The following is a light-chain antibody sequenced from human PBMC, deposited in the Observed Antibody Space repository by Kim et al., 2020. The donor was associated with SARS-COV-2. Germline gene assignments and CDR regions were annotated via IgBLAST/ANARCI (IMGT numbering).Light chain of an antibody. Sequence: QSALTQPASVSGSPGQSITISCTGTSSDVGSYKYVSWYQQQPGKAPKLMIYDVNNRPSGVSDRFSGSKSGNTASLTISGLQAEDEADYYCSSYTSSSTWVFGGGTQLTVL. CDR1: SSDVGSYKY. CDR3: SSYTSSSTWV. J-gene: IGLJ3*02. V-gene: IGLV2-14*01. CDR2: DVN.